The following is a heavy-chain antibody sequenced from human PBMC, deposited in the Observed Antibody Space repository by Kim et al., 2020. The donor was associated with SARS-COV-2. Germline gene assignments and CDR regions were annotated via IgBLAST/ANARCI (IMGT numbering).Heavy chain of an antibody. Sequence: GGSLRLSCAASRFIFSKYWMSWVRQAPGKGLEWVANIKEDGSEKYYVDSVAGRFSISRDNAENSLFLQMNSLRAEDTAVYFCGRDYSDWGQGTLVTGSS. CDR1: RFIFSKYW. CDR3: GRDYSD. D-gene: IGHD4-4*01. J-gene: IGHJ4*02. V-gene: IGHV3-7*01. CDR2: IKEDGSEK.